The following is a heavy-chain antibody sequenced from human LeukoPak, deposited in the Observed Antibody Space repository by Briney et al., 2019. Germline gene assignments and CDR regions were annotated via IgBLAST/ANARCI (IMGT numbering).Heavy chain of an antibody. J-gene: IGHJ3*02. CDR2: IYYSGST. Sequence: PSETLSLTCTVSGGSISSSSYYWGWIRQPPGKGLEWIGTIYYSGSTYYNPSLKSRVTLSVDTSKNQFSLKLSSVTAADTAVYYCARGFEGIAAAGTPQDAFDIWGQGTMVTVSS. CDR3: ARGFEGIAAAGTPQDAFDI. D-gene: IGHD6-13*01. CDR1: GGSISSSSYY. V-gene: IGHV4-39*07.